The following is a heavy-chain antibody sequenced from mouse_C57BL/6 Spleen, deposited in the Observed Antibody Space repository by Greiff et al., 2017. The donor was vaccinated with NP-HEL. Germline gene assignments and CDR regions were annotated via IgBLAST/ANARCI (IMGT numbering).Heavy chain of an antibody. V-gene: IGHV3-6*01. CDR3: AREDGSPYFDY. Sequence: VQLKESGPGLVKPSQSLSLTCSVTGYSITSGYYWNWIRQFPGNKLEWMGYISYDGSNNYNPSLKNRISITRDTSKNQFFLKLNSVTTEDTATYYCAREDGSPYFDYWGQGTTLTVSS. D-gene: IGHD1-1*01. CDR1: GYSITSGYY. CDR2: ISYDGSN. J-gene: IGHJ2*01.